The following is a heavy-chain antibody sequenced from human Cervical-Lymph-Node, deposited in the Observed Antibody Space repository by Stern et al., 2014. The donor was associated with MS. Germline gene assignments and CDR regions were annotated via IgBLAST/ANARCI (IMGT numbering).Heavy chain of an antibody. CDR2: ISSSSTYI. J-gene: IGHJ4*02. Sequence: EVQLVESGGGLVRPGGTLGLSCAASGFTFSSYGMKWVRQAPGKGLEWVSSISSSSTYIFYADSVKGRFTISRDNAKNSVYLQMNSLRAEDTAVYYCATTVTPRTFDYWGEGALVTVSS. D-gene: IGHD4-17*01. CDR1: GFTFSSYG. CDR3: ATTVTPRTFDY. V-gene: IGHV3-21*01.